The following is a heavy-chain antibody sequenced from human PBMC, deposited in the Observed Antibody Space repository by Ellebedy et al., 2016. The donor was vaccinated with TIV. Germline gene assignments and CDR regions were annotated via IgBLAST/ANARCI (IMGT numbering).Heavy chain of an antibody. Sequence: GESLKISCAASGFTFSTYAMDWIRQAPGQGLEWVAVIWYDGFNKDYADSVKGRFTISRDNSKSTLYLEMKSLRVEDTAVYYCAREQSPYYEILTGSFDYWGQGALVTVSS. J-gene: IGHJ4*02. V-gene: IGHV3-33*08. D-gene: IGHD3-9*01. CDR3: AREQSPYYEILTGSFDY. CDR1: GFTFSTYA. CDR2: IWYDGFNK.